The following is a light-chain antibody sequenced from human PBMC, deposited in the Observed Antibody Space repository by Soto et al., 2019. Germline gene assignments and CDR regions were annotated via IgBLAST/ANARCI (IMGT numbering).Light chain of an antibody. J-gene: IGKJ4*01. CDR3: HQYSGSPLT. CDR2: GAS. Sequence: EIVMTQSPATLSVSPGERATLSCRASQSVSSNLAWYQQKPGQAPRLLIYGASTRATGIPARFSGSGSGTDFTLTISRLEPEDFAVYYCHQYSGSPLTFGGGTKVDIK. CDR1: QSVSSN. V-gene: IGKV3-15*01.